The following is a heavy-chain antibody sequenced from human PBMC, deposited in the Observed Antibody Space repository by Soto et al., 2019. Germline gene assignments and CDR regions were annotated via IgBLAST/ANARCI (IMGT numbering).Heavy chain of an antibody. V-gene: IGHV4-59*01. J-gene: IGHJ5*02. CDR3: ARGGDYDFWSGTRNWFDP. CDR2: IYYSGST. Sequence: SETLSLTCTVSGGSISSNYWSWIRQPPGKGLEWIGYIYYSGSTNYNPSLKSRVTISVDTSKNQFSLKLSSVTAADTAVYYCARGGDYDFWSGTRNWFDPWGQGTLVTVSS. CDR1: GGSISSNY. D-gene: IGHD3-3*01.